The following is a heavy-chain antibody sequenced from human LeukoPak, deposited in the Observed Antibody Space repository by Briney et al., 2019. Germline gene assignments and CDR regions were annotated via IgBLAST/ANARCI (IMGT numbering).Heavy chain of an antibody. V-gene: IGHV3-23*01. Sequence: GGSLRLSCAASGFTFSSYAMSWVRRAPGKGLEWVSAISGSGGSTYYADSVKGRFTISRDNSKNTLYLQMNSLRAEDTAVYYCAKGRGYGSQNLYFDYWGQGTLVTVSS. D-gene: IGHD3-10*01. CDR3: AKGRGYGSQNLYFDY. CDR2: ISGSGGST. J-gene: IGHJ4*02. CDR1: GFTFSSYA.